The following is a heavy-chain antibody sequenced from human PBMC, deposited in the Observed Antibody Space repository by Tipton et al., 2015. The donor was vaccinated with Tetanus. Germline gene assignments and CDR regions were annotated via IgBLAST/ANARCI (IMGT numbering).Heavy chain of an antibody. D-gene: IGHD6-6*01. V-gene: IGHV3-64*02. J-gene: IGHJ4*02. Sequence: SLRLSCAASGFTFSRYVMHWVRQAPGKGLEYVSTISSNGGSTYYADSVRGRFTISRDNAKHSLYLQMNSPRAEDTALYYCAKDGGWGPSSSWLALDSWGQGTLVAVSS. CDR3: AKDGGWGPSSSWLALDS. CDR2: ISSNGGST. CDR1: GFTFSRYV.